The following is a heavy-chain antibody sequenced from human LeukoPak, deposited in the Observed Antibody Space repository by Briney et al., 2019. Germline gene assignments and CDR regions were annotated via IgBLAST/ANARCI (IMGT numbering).Heavy chain of an antibody. J-gene: IGHJ4*02. CDR3: ATAGVEMATIWHY. Sequence: ASVKVSCKVSGYTLTELSMHWVRQAPGKGLEWMGGFDPEDGETICAQKFQGRVTMTEDTSTDTAYTELSSLRSEDTAVYYCATAGVEMATIWHYWGQGTLVTVSS. D-gene: IGHD5-24*01. V-gene: IGHV1-24*01. CDR1: GYTLTELS. CDR2: FDPEDGET.